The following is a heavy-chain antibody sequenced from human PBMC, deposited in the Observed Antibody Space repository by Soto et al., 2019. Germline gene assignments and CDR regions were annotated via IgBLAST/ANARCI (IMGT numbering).Heavy chain of an antibody. D-gene: IGHD2-2*01. J-gene: IGHJ6*02. CDR1: GFTFSSYA. V-gene: IGHV3-23*01. CDR3: ASTIDIVVVPAAWNYYYGMGV. Sequence: GGSLRLSCAASGFTFSSYAMSWVRQAPGKGLEWVSAISGSGGSTYYADSVRGRFTISRDNSKNTLYLQMNSLRAEDTAVYYCASTIDIVVVPAAWNYYYGMGVWGQGTTVTVSS. CDR2: ISGSGGST.